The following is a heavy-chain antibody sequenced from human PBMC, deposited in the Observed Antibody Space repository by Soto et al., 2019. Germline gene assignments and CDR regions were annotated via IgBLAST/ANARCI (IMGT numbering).Heavy chain of an antibody. J-gene: IGHJ5*02. V-gene: IGHV3-53*01. CDR3: AKFFPYDSGSYMFRYHCFGP. CDR1: GCSVSNIH. D-gene: IGHD3-10*01. Sequence: GGSPSLSWASAGCSVSNIHISLVRQAPGKGLEWVSVIYSGGATHYAVSVKGRLIISRDKSKNTVDLQMNSLRAEDTAVYYCAKFFPYDSGSYMFRYHCFGPCGPGTLVTVSS. CDR2: IYSGGAT.